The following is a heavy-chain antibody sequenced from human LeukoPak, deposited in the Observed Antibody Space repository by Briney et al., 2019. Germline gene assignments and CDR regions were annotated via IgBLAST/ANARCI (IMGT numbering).Heavy chain of an antibody. CDR3: ARDPGAALTGGFWVDY. V-gene: IGHV1-8*01. Sequence: ASVKVSCKASGYTFTSYDINWVRQATGQGLGWMGWMNPNSGNTGYAQKFQGRVTMTRNTSISTAYMELSSLRSEDTAVYYCARDPGAALTGGFWVDYWGQGTLVTVSS. D-gene: IGHD7-27*01. J-gene: IGHJ4*02. CDR2: MNPNSGNT. CDR1: GYTFTSYD.